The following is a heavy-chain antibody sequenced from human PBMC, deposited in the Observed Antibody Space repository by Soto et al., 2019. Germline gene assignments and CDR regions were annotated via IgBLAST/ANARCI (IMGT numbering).Heavy chain of an antibody. V-gene: IGHV3-15*01. CDR3: TTGGSYYDGSGDDSSFDF. CDR1: GFTFDEAW. CDR2: FRTNADGGAT. J-gene: IGHJ4*02. D-gene: IGHD3-22*01. Sequence: EVQLVESGGGLVKPGGSLRLSCTASGFTFDEAWMTWVRQTPGKGLEWVGRFRTNADGGATDYASPVKGRFTISREDSQKPLYLLMNSLKIEDTGVYYWTTGGSYYDGSGDDSSFDFWGQGTLVAVSS.